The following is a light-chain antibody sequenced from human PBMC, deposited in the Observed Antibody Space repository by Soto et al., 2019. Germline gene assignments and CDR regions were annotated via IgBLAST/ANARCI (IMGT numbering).Light chain of an antibody. CDR3: QQYGNSGIT. CDR2: GAS. CDR1: QSVSSN. V-gene: IGKV3-20*01. J-gene: IGKJ3*01. Sequence: EIVMTQSPGTLSVSPGERVIFSCRASQSVSSNLAWYQQKPGQAPTLLIYGASIRAAGIPDRFSGSGSGTDFTLTIGRLEPEDFAVYYCQQYGNSGITFGPGTKVDNK.